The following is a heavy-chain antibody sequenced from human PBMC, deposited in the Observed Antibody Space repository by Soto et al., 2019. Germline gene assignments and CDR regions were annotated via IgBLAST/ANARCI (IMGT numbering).Heavy chain of an antibody. J-gene: IGHJ5*02. CDR3: ARERQVGPSSGRFDP. CDR1: GDSINSDSVY. CDR2: ITYNGRT. Sequence: QVHLQESGPGLVKPSQTLSLTCSVNGDSINSDSVYWSWIRQSPGKGLEYIGYITYNGRTFYNPSLKSRVTMLVDTPKNQFSLEVRSVTAADTAVYYCARERQVGPSSGRFDPWGQGTLVTVST. V-gene: IGHV4-31*03.